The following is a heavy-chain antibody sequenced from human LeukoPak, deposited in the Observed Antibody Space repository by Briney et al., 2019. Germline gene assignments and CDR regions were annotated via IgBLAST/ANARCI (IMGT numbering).Heavy chain of an antibody. CDR1: GFTFSSYA. V-gene: IGHV3-66*01. CDR3: ARESYYYYGMDV. Sequence: PGGSLRLSCAASGFTFSSYAMSWVRQAPGKGLEWVSVIYSGGSTYYADSVKGRFTISRDNSKNTLYLQMNSLRAEDTAVYYCARESYYYYGMDVWGQGTTVTVSS. CDR2: IYSGGST. J-gene: IGHJ6*02.